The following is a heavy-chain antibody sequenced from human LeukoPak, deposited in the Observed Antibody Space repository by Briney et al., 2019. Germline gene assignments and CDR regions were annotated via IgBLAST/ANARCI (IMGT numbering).Heavy chain of an antibody. D-gene: IGHD3-9*01. J-gene: IGHJ4*02. CDR3: ARVILTGTGFDY. V-gene: IGHV1-18*01. CDR1: GYTFTSYG. CDR2: ISAYNCNT. Sequence: ASVKVSCKASGYTFTSYGISWVRQAPGQGLEWMGWISAYNCNTNYAEKLQGRVTMTTDTSTSTAYMELRSLRSDDTAVYYCARVILTGTGFDYWGQGTLVTVSS.